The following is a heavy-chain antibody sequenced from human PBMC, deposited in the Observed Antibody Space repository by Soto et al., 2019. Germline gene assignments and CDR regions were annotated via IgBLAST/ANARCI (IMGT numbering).Heavy chain of an antibody. CDR3: ATRNWSLKLFGP. V-gene: IGHV4-34*01. D-gene: IGHD1-1*01. J-gene: IGHJ5*02. CDR2: INHSGRT. CDR1: VGSVSGYA. Sequence: SETLSLTCAVYVGSVSGYAGSWIRQSPGQGLEWIEEINHSGRTNYKPTLKRRVNISVDTYKNQFSLKLTSVTAADTAVYSYATRNWSLKLFGPWRQG.